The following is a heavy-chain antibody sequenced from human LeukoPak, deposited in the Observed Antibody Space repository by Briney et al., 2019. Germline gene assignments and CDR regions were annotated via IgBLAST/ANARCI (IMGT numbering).Heavy chain of an antibody. J-gene: IGHJ6*02. CDR2: ISGSGGST. Sequence: PGGSLRLSCAASGFTFSSYAMSWVRQAPGKGLEWVSAISGSGGSTYYADSVKGRFTISRDNSKNTLYLQLNSLRAEDTAVYHCAKSVRPGFFCYGMDVWGQGATATVSS. D-gene: IGHD3-10*01. V-gene: IGHV3-23*01. CDR3: AKSVRPGFFCYGMDV. CDR1: GFTFSSYA.